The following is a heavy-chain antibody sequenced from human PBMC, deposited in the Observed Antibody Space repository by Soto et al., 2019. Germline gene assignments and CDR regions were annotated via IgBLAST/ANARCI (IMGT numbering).Heavy chain of an antibody. CDR2: IYYSGST. CDR1: GDSITSGDYY. J-gene: IGHJ4*02. V-gene: IGHV4-30-4*01. Sequence: QVQLQESGPGLVKASQTLSLTCTVSGDSITSGDYYWSWIRQSPGKGLEWIGYIYYSGSTYYNTSRKSRVIISVVTSKSLLSLELSSVSAADTAVYYCARCLGIKHFDYLGQGTLVTVSS. D-gene: IGHD3-3*02. CDR3: ARCLGIKHFDY.